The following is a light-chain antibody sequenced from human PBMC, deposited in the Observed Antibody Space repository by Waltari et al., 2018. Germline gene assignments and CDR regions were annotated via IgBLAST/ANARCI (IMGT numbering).Light chain of an antibody. J-gene: IGLJ1*01. CDR2: EVS. Sequence: QSALTQPASVPGSPGQSITIPCTGTDSAVGADNFVSWYRQHPGKAPHLIIYEVSERPPGISDRFSGSKSDNTASLTISGLQADDEAVYYCSSYTTSNAPGVFGTGTKVTVL. CDR1: DSAVGADNF. V-gene: IGLV2-14*01. CDR3: SSYTTSNAPGV.